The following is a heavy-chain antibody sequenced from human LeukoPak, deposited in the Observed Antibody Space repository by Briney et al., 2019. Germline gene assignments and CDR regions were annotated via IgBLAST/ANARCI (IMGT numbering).Heavy chain of an antibody. J-gene: IGHJ4*02. CDR3: ASYSNYGGPFDY. D-gene: IGHD4-11*01. Sequence: GGSLRICCAASGLTFSSYSVNWVRQAQGQGLELNSSISSSSSYIYYADSVKGRFTISRDNAKNSLYLQMNSLRAEDTAVYYCASYSNYGGPFDYWGQGTLVTVSS. CDR1: GLTFSSYS. V-gene: IGHV3-21*01. CDR2: ISSSSSYI.